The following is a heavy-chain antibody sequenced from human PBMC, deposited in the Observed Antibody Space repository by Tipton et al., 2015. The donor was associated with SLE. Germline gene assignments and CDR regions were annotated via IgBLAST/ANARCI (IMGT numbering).Heavy chain of an antibody. V-gene: IGHV4-31*03. J-gene: IGHJ4*02. Sequence: TLSLTCSVSGGSISSGNYYWTWVRQRPGRGLEWIAYINYSGSTYYNPSLESRVIISVDTSQNQISLKLSSVTAADTAVYYCVRDRRDYFDYWGQGTLVTVSS. CDR3: VRDRRDYFDY. CDR1: GGSISSGNYY. CDR2: INYSGST.